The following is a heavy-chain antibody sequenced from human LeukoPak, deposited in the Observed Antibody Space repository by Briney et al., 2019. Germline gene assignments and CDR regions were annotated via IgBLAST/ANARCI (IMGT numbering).Heavy chain of an antibody. D-gene: IGHD6-13*01. V-gene: IGHV4-38-2*01. CDR3: ARQYSTNWYDDRGWFDP. Sequence: SETLSLTCAVYGGSFSAYYWGWIRQPPGKGLQWIGSIYHSGSTSYNPSLKSRVTISVDTSKNQFSLKLSSVTAADTAFYYCARQYSTNWYDDRGWFDPWGQGTLVTVSS. CDR1: GGSFSAYY. CDR2: IYHSGST. J-gene: IGHJ5*02.